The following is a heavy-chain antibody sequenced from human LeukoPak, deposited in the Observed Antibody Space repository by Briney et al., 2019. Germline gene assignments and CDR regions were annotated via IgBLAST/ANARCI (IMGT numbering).Heavy chain of an antibody. CDR3: ATSQGPGNHWFDP. Sequence: GGALRHSRAASGFTVTSNSMKSGRQTLEKGLEWVSVISTGDEIHYAESVRGRFTISRDISSNTLFLHMNSLRVEDTAIYYCATSQGPGNHWFDPWGQGTLVTVSS. CDR2: ISTGDEI. J-gene: IGHJ5*02. V-gene: IGHV3-53*01. CDR1: GFTVTSNS.